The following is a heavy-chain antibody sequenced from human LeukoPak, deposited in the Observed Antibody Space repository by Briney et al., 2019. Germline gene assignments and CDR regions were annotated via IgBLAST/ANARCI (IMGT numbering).Heavy chain of an antibody. J-gene: IGHJ4*02. CDR3: ARRGSSGYYANDY. CDR1: GYNFPSYW. D-gene: IGHD6-19*01. CDR2: IYPGDSDT. V-gene: IGHV5-51*01. Sequence: KRGESLKISCKGSGYNFPSYWMAWVRQMPGKGLEWMGVIYPGDSDTRYSPSFQGQVTISADKSISTAYLQWSSLKASDTAMYYCARRGSSGYYANDYWGQGTLVTVSS.